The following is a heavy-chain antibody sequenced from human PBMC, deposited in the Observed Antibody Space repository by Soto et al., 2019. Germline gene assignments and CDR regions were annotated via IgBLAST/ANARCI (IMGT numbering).Heavy chain of an antibody. Sequence: GGSLRLSCAASGFTFTSYAMSWVRQAQGKGLEWVSAISGSGGSTYYADSVKGRFTISRDNSKNTLYLQMNSLRAEDTAVYYCAKSPRAGIAVAGCMDVWGQGTTVTVSS. CDR1: GFTFTSYA. CDR2: ISGSGGST. V-gene: IGHV3-23*01. J-gene: IGHJ6*02. CDR3: AKSPRAGIAVAGCMDV. D-gene: IGHD6-19*01.